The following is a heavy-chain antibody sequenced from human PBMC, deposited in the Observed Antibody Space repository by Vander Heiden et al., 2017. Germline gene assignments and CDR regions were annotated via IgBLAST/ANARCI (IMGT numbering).Heavy chain of an antibody. CDR2: ISSSGSTI. V-gene: IGHV3-48*03. J-gene: IGHJ5*02. CDR3: ARAFCGGDCYYNWFDP. CDR1: GFTFSSYA. D-gene: IGHD2-21*02. Sequence: EVQLVESGGGLVQPGGSLRLSCAASGFTFSSYAMNWVRQATGKGLEWVSYISSSGSTIYYADSVKGRFTISRDNAKNSLYLQMNSLRAEDTAVYYCARAFCGGDCYYNWFDPWGQGTLVTVSS.